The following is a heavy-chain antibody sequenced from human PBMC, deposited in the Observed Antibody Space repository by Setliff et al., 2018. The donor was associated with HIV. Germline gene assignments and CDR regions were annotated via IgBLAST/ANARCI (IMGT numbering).Heavy chain of an antibody. J-gene: IGHJ3*02. CDR2: IIPIFGTT. Sequence: SVKVSCKASGGTFSSYAINWVRQAPGQGLEWMGGIIPIFGTTNYAQKFQGRVTMTTDKSTSTAYMELRSLRSDDTAVYYCARVAWYYSFWSGLGDAFDIWGQGTMVTVSS. V-gene: IGHV1-69*05. CDR1: GGTFSSYA. CDR3: ARVAWYYSFWSGLGDAFDI. D-gene: IGHD3-3*01.